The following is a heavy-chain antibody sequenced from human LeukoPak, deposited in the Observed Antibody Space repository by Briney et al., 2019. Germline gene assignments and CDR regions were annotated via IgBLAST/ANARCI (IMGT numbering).Heavy chain of an antibody. J-gene: IGHJ4*02. CDR2: IYSGDIT. CDR1: GFTVSSNY. D-gene: IGHD2-21*01. V-gene: IGHV3-53*01. Sequence: GGSLRLSCAASGFTVSSNYMTWVRQAPGKGSEWVSLIYSGDITYYADSVKGRFTISRDNSKNTLYLQMHSLRAEDTAVYYCRGDSSYWGQGTLVTVSS. CDR3: RGDSSY.